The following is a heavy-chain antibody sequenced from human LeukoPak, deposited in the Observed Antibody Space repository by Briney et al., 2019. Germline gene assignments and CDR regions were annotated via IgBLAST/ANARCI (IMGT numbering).Heavy chain of an antibody. Sequence: GGSLRLSCAASGFTFSNYSMNWVRQAPGKGLEWVSSISSSSSYIYYADSMKGRFTISRDNAKNSLYLQMNSLRAEDTAVYYCARTSLDWAIDYWGQGTLVTVSS. CDR1: GFTFSNYS. CDR2: ISSSSSYI. CDR3: ARTSLDWAIDY. J-gene: IGHJ4*02. D-gene: IGHD3-9*01. V-gene: IGHV3-21*01.